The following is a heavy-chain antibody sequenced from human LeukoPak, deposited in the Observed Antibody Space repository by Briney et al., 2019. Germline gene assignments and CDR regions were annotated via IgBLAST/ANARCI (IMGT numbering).Heavy chain of an antibody. V-gene: IGHV3-30*02. CDR1: GFTFSSYG. CDR3: AKGRGWEASYYYYYMDV. D-gene: IGHD1-26*01. CDR2: IRYE. J-gene: IGHJ6*03. Sequence: GGSLRLSCAASGFTFSSYGMHWVRRAPGKGLEWVAFIRYEYYTDSVKGRFTISRDNSKNTLYLQMNSLRAEDTAVYYCAKGRGWEASYYYYYMDVWGKGTTVTISS.